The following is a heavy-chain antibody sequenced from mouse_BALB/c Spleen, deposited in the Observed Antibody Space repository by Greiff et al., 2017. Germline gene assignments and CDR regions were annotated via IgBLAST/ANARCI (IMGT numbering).Heavy chain of an antibody. V-gene: IGHV14-3*02. CDR2: IDPANGNT. CDR3: ARSDDYAPMDY. D-gene: IGHD2-4*01. J-gene: IGHJ4*01. Sequence: VQLKQSRAELVKPGASVKLSCTASGFNIKDTYMHWVKQRPEQGLEWFGRIDPANGNTKYDPKFQGKATITADTSSNTAYLQLSSLTSEDTAVYYCARSDDYAPMDYWGQGTSVTVSS. CDR1: GFNIKDTY.